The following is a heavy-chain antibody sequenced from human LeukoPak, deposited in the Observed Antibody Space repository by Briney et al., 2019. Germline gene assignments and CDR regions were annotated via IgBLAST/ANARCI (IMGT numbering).Heavy chain of an antibody. J-gene: IGHJ4*02. CDR3: ARDNSDCSSTGYYGAIDY. V-gene: IGHV3-7*01. CDR2: IRQDGSEK. CDR1: GFPFTGYW. Sequence: TGGSLRLSCAASGFPFTGYWMSWVRQAPGKGLEWVANIRQDGSEKYYVDSVKGRFTISRDNAKNSLYLQMNSLRAEDTAVYYCARDNSDCSSTGYYGAIDYWGQGTLVTVSS. D-gene: IGHD2-2*01.